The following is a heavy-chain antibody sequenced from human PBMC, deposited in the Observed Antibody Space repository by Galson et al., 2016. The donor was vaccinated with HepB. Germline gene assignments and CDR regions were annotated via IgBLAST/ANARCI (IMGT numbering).Heavy chain of an antibody. V-gene: IGHV1-3*01. CDR2: INAGTGNT. D-gene: IGHD2-2*01. J-gene: IGHJ3*01. Sequence: SVKVSCKASGYTFSNYAVHWVRQAPGQTFEWLGWINAGTGNTKYSQKFQDGVTLTRDTSATTLYMQLSSLRSEDTAVYYSARAAYCSISSCSDAFDVWGQGTMVTVSS. CDR1: GYTFSNYA. CDR3: ARAAYCSISSCSDAFDV.